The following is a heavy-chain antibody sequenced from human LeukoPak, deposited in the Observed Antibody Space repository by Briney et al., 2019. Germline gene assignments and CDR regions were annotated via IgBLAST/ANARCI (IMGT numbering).Heavy chain of an antibody. CDR3: ARGLYCSSTSCYVAPGWYFDL. Sequence: SVKVSCKASGGTFSSYAISWVRQAPGQGLEWMGRIIPILGIANYAQKFQGRVTITADKSTSTAYMELSSLRSEDTAVYYCARGLYCSSTSCYVAPGWYFDLWGRGTLVTVSS. CDR2: IIPILGIA. V-gene: IGHV1-69*04. J-gene: IGHJ2*01. CDR1: GGTFSSYA. D-gene: IGHD2-2*01.